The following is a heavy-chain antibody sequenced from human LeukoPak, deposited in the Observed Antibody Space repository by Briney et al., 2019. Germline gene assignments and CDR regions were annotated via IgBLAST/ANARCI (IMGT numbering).Heavy chain of an antibody. CDR3: GRDKRFLGWLFGWFGGGGYMDV. D-gene: IGHD3-3*01. J-gene: IGHJ6*03. Sequence: SETLSLTCTVSGGSISSGGYYWSWIRQHPGKGLEWIGYIYYSGSTYYNPSLKRRVTISVDTSKNQFSLKLSSVTVADAGGYYWGRDKRFLGWLFGWFGGGGYMDVWGKGTTVTVSS. CDR1: GGSISSGGYY. CDR2: IYYSGST. V-gene: IGHV4-31*03.